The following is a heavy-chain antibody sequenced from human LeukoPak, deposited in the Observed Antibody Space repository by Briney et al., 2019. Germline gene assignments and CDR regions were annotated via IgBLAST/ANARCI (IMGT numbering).Heavy chain of an antibody. V-gene: IGHV1-2*02. D-gene: IGHD2-15*01. CDR1: GYRFSDYY. CDR3: ARGYCSGGSCYHFDS. CDR2: VNSNSGGT. J-gene: IGHJ4*02. Sequence: ASVKVSCKASGYRFSDYYMHWVRQAPGQGLEWMGWVNSNSGGTHYAQNFEGRVTMTRDTSISTAYMELSRLKIDDTALYYRARGYCSGGSCYHFDSWGQGTLVTVSS.